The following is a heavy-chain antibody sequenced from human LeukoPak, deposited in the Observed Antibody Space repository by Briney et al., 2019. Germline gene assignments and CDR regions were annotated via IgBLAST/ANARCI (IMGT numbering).Heavy chain of an antibody. J-gene: IGHJ4*02. CDR1: GFTFSSYA. CDR2: INQDGSEK. Sequence: GGSLRLSCAASGFTFSSYAMSWVRQAPGKGLEWVANINQDGSEKYYVDSVKGRFTISRDNAKNSVYLQMNSLRAEDTAVYYCAREYSSGWYGFDYWGQGTLVTVSS. CDR3: AREYSSGWYGFDY. D-gene: IGHD6-19*01. V-gene: IGHV3-7*01.